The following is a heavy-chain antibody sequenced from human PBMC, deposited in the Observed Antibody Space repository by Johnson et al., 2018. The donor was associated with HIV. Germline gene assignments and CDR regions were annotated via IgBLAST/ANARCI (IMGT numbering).Heavy chain of an antibody. D-gene: IGHD1-1*01. J-gene: IGHJ3*02. CDR1: GFTFTYAW. V-gene: IGHV3-15*01. CDR3: TTRTWSDAFDI. CDR2: IKSSTDGGTT. Sequence: VQLVESGGGLVKPGGSLRLSCAAAGFTFTYAWMSWVRRAPGKGLAWVGRIKSSTDGGTTDYTAPVKGRFTISSDDSKNTLCLQMNSLKTEDTAVYFCTTRTWSDAFDIWGRGTMVTVSS.